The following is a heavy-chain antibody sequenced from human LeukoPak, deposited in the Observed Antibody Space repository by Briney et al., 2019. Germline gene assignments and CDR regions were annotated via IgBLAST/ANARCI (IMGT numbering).Heavy chain of an antibody. D-gene: IGHD4-17*01. CDR1: GGSISSYY. Sequence: SETLSLTCTVSGGSISSYYWSWIRQPPGKGLEWIGYIYYSGSTNYNPSLKSRVTISVDTSKNQFSLKLSSVTAADTAVYYCARDLTEMTTVTSDAFAIWGQGTMVTVSS. V-gene: IGHV4-59*01. CDR2: IYYSGST. CDR3: ARDLTEMTTVTSDAFAI. J-gene: IGHJ3*02.